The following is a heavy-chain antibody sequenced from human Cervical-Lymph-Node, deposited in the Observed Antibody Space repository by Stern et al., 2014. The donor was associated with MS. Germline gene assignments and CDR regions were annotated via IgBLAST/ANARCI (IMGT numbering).Heavy chain of an antibody. CDR1: GYTFAGYH. V-gene: IGHV1-2*02. Sequence: QVQLVQSGAEVKTPGASVKVSWKASGYTFAGYHVQWVRQAPGQGLEWMGWILPKPGDTNYAQKFQGRVSMTGDTSISTAYMELSGLTFDDTATYYCARDRDFSSWGDFDYWGQGTLVTVSP. CDR2: ILPKPGDT. D-gene: IGHD6-13*01. J-gene: IGHJ4*02. CDR3: ARDRDFSSWGDFDY.